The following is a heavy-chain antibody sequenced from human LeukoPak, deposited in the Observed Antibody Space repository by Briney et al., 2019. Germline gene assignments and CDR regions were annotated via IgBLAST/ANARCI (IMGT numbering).Heavy chain of an antibody. Sequence: ASVKVSCKASGYTLTDYYIHWVRQAPGQGLEWMGWITPSSGGTNYAQKFQGRVTMTRDTSISTVYMELSRLRSDDTAVYYCARNTKSYTGYSSGWYSAFDIWGQGTMVTVSS. V-gene: IGHV1-2*02. CDR3: ARNTKSYTGYSSGWYSAFDI. CDR2: ITPSSGGT. J-gene: IGHJ3*02. D-gene: IGHD6-19*01. CDR1: GYTLTDYY.